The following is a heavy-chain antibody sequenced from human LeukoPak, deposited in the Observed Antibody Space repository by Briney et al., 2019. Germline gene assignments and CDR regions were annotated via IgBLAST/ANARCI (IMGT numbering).Heavy chain of an antibody. D-gene: IGHD4-11*01. CDR2: ISGSGGNT. CDR1: GFTFSNYA. J-gene: IGHJ4*02. CDR3: AKGDDYSNYRFDY. Sequence: GGSLRLSCAASGFTFSNYAMSWVRQAPGKGLEWVSGISGSGGNTYYADSVKGRFTISRDNSKNTLYLQMNSLRAEDSAVYYCAKGDDYSNYRFDYWGQGTLVTVSS. V-gene: IGHV3-23*01.